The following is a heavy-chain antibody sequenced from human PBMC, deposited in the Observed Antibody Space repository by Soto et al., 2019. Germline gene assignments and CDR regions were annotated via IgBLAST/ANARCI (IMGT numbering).Heavy chain of an antibody. J-gene: IGHJ4*02. D-gene: IGHD2-2*01. CDR3: AKGEVVYCSSTSCYDLGY. V-gene: IGHV3-33*06. CDR2: IWYDGSNK. Sequence: GGSLRLSCAASGFTFSSYGMHWVRQAPGKGLEWVAVIWYDGSNKYYADSVKGRFTISRDNSKNTLYLQMNSLRAEDTAVYYCAKGEVVYCSSTSCYDLGYWGQGTLVTVSS. CDR1: GFTFSSYG.